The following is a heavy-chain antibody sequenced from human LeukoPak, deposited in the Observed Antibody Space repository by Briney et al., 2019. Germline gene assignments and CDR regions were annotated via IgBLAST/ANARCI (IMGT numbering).Heavy chain of an antibody. J-gene: IGHJ4*02. Sequence: GESLRLSCAASGFTFSSYWMSWDRQVPGKGLEWVANIKQDGSQKYYVDSVKGRFTISRDNAKNSLYLQMNSLRAEDTAVYYCSRDYDFIGYQVICFDYWGQGTLVTVSS. CDR2: IKQDGSQK. CDR3: SRDYDFIGYQVICFDY. V-gene: IGHV3-7*01. D-gene: IGHD3/OR15-3a*01. CDR1: GFTFSSYW.